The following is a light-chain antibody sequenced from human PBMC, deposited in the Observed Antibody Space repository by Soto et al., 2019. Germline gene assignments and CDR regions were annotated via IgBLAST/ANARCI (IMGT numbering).Light chain of an antibody. J-gene: IGLJ1*01. Sequence: QSVLTQPASVSGSPGQSITISCTGISSDVGGYNYVSWYQQHPGKAPKLMIYDVSNRPSGVSNRFSGSKSGNTASLTISGLQAEDEADYYCSSYTSSSFYVFGTGTKVTVL. CDR3: SSYTSSSFYV. CDR1: SSDVGGYNY. CDR2: DVS. V-gene: IGLV2-14*01.